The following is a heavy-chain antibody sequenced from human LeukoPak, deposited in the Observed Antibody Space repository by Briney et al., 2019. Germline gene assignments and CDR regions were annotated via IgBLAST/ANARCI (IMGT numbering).Heavy chain of an antibody. CDR3: ASSITMVRGAISDY. D-gene: IGHD3-10*01. CDR1: GGSISSYY. J-gene: IGHJ4*02. V-gene: IGHV4-59*01. CDR2: IYYSGST. Sequence: SETLSLTCTVSGGSISSYYWSWIRQPPGKGLEWIGYIYYSGSTNYNPSLKSRVTISVDTSKNQFSLKLSSVTAADTAVYYCASSITMVRGAISDYWGQGTLVTVSS.